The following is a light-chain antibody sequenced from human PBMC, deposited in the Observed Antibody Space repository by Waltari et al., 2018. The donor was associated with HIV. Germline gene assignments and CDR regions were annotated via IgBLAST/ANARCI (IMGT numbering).Light chain of an antibody. V-gene: IGLV2-8*01. CDR1: SSDTGGYNY. CDR3: SSFAPTNKFYVL. Sequence: STLPQPPSASGSPGQSLTISCTGTSSDTGGYNYVFWSQQHPAKAPKLIMTEVTKRPSGVPDRFSGSKSGNTASLTVSGLQADDEALYYCSSFAPTNKFYVLFGGGTTLTVL. J-gene: IGLJ2*01. CDR2: EVT.